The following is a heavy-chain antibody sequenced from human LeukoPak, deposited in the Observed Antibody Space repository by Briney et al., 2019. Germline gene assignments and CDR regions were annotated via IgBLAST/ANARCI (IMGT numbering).Heavy chain of an antibody. V-gene: IGHV1-2*02. CDR1: GYTFSGHY. CDR2: FNPNSGDT. CDR3: ARVWQCSGGVCPDVFDN. D-gene: IGHD2-8*02. Sequence: GASVKVSCKASGYTFSGHYIHWVRQAPGQGLEWVGWFNPNSGDTDYAQKFQGRVTMTRDTSISTAYMELSRLRSDDTAVYYCARVWQCSGGVCPDVFDNWGQGTLVTVSS. J-gene: IGHJ4*02.